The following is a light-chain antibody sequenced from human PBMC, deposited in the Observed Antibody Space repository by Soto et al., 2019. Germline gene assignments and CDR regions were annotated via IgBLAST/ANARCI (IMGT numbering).Light chain of an antibody. CDR1: SSNIGSNT. CDR2: SND. CDR3: ASWDGSLNGWV. J-gene: IGLJ2*01. V-gene: IGLV1-44*01. Sequence: QSVLTQAPSASGTPGQRLTISCSGSSSNIGSNTVSWYQQVPGTAPKLLIYSNDQRPSGVPDRFSGSKSGTSASLAIGGLQSEDEADYYCASWDGSLNGWVFGGGTKLTVL.